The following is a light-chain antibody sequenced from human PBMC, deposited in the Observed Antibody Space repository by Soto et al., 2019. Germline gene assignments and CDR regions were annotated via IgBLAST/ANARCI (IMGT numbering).Light chain of an antibody. Sequence: DIQMTQSPSSLSASVGDRVTITCRASQSISNYLNWFQQKPGNPPKLLMYAASILQSGVPSRFSGRGSGTDFTLTISSLQPEDFATHYCQQTHSSPATFGQGTKVEI. V-gene: IGKV1-39*01. CDR3: QQTHSSPAT. CDR2: AAS. J-gene: IGKJ1*01. CDR1: QSISNY.